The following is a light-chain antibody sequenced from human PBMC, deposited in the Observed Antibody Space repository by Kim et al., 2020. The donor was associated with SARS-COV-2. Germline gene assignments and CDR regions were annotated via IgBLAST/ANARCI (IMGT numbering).Light chain of an antibody. V-gene: IGKV1-9*01. CDR3: QQLNSYTPYT. J-gene: IGKJ2*01. CDR1: QGISSY. CDR2: AAS. Sequence: IQLTQSPSSLSASVGDRVTITCRASQGISSYLAWYQQKPGKAPKLLIYAASTLQSGVPSRFSGSGSGTDFTLTISSLQPEDFATYCCQQLNSYTPYTFGQGTKLEI.